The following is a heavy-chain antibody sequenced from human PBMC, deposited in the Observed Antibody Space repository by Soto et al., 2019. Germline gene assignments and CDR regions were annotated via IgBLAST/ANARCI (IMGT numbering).Heavy chain of an antibody. CDR1: EFTFSSYA. CDR2: ISFDGTTE. V-gene: IGHV3-30*03. CDR3: ARPILRWSYHYGMDV. Sequence: QLVESGGRGVQPGRSLRLSCEASEFTFSSYAMHWVRQAPGRGLEWVALISFDGTTEYYADSVKGRFIISRDNSRSMVYLQMDSLRPDDTAIYYCARPILRWSYHYGMDVWGQGTTVTVSS. D-gene: IGHD2-15*01. J-gene: IGHJ6*02.